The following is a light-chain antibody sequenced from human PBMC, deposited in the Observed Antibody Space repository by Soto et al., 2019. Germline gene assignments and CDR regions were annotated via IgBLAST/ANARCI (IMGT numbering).Light chain of an antibody. J-gene: IGKJ1*01. CDR1: QSVSRN. CDR2: DAS. Sequence: EIVMTQSPATLSVSPGERATLSCRASQSVSRNVAWYQQKPGQAPRLLIHDASTRATGISVRFSGSGSGTECTLTISSLQSEDFAVYYYQQYNNWLWTFGQGTKVEIK. CDR3: QQYNNWLWT. V-gene: IGKV3-15*01.